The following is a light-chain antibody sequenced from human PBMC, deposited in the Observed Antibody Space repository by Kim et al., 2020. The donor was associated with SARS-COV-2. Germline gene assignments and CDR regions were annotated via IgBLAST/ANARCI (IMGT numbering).Light chain of an antibody. Sequence: EIVLTQSPGTLSLSPGEGATLSCRASQSVSSNYLAWYQQKPGQAPRLLIYGAFNRATGIPDRFSGSGFGTDFTLAISRLEPEDFAVYYCQQSGSSPFTFGPGTKVDIK. J-gene: IGKJ3*01. CDR3: QQSGSSPFT. V-gene: IGKV3-20*01. CDR1: QSVSSNY. CDR2: GAF.